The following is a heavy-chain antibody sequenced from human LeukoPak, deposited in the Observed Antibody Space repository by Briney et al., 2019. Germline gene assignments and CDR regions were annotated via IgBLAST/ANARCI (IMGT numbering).Heavy chain of an antibody. Sequence: GGSLRLSCAASGFTFSTYSMNWVRQAPGKGLEWVSYISSSSSTIYYADSVKGRFTISRDNAKNSLYLQMNSLRAEDTAVYYCARDYYDSSGYCYFDYWGQGTLVTVSS. CDR1: GFTFSTYS. D-gene: IGHD3-22*01. J-gene: IGHJ4*02. CDR2: ISSSSSTI. V-gene: IGHV3-48*01. CDR3: ARDYYDSSGYCYFDY.